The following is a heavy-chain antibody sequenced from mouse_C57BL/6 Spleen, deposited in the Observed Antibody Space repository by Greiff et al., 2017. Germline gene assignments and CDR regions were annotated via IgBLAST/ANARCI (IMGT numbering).Heavy chain of an antibody. CDR3: ARYRFRAGADY. CDR1: GYTFTDYY. CDR2: INPNNGGT. Sequence: EVQLQQSGPELVKPGASVKISCKASGYTFTDYYMNWVQQSHGKSLEWIGDINPNNGGTSYNQKFKGKATLTVDKSSSTAYMELRSLTSEDSAVYYCARYRFRAGADYWGQGTTLTVSS. D-gene: IGHD3-1*01. J-gene: IGHJ2*01. V-gene: IGHV1-26*01.